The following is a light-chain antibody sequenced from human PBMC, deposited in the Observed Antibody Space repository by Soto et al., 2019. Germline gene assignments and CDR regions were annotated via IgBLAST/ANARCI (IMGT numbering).Light chain of an antibody. V-gene: IGLV1-51*01. CDR1: DSNIGDNY. J-gene: IGLJ2*01. Sequence: QSVLTQPPSVSAAPGQRVTISCSGSDSNIGDNYVSWYQQVPGTAPKLLIYDNNKRPSGIPDRFSGSKSDTSATLDIAGLKTGDESDYFCAAWDTSLSAVVFGGGTQLTVL. CDR2: DNN. CDR3: AAWDTSLSAVV.